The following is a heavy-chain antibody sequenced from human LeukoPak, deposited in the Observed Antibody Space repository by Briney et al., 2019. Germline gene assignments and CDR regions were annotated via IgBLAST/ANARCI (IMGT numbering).Heavy chain of an antibody. CDR1: GIVFSRTA. D-gene: IGHD6-19*01. J-gene: IGHJ5*02. Sequence: GGSLRLSCAASGIVFSRTAMNWARQSPGRGLEWLSAISGGGERTFYADSMKGRFTISRDNSKNMVCLQMNSLRADDTAIYYCGKDGGQYSSGPEFDPRGQGALVTVSS. CDR3: GKDGGQYSSGPEFDP. CDR2: ISGGGERT. V-gene: IGHV3-23*01.